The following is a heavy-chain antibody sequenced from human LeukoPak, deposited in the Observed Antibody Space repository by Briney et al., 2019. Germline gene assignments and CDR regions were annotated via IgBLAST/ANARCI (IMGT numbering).Heavy chain of an antibody. CDR2: IYYSGST. CDR3: VSYYDFWSGYYRGTGMDV. J-gene: IGHJ6*02. V-gene: IGHV4-39*01. CDR1: GGSISSSCYY. Sequence: SETLSLTCTVSGGSISSSCYYWGWIRQPPGKGLEWIGSIYYSGSTYYNPSLKSRVTISVDTSKNQFSLKLSSVTAADTAVYYCVSYYDFWSGYYRGTGMDVWGQGATVTVSS. D-gene: IGHD3-3*01.